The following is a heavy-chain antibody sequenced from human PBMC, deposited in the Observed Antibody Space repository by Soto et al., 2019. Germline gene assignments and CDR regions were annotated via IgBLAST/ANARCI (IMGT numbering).Heavy chain of an antibody. Sequence: EVQLLESGGDLVQPGGSLRLSCAASGFTFGSYAMSWVRQAPGKGLEWVSGISGSGDSTYYADSVKGRFTISRDNSKDTLYLQMNSLIAEGTDLYYCAKVLAGTVADFYDYWGQGTLVTVSS. J-gene: IGHJ4*02. CDR2: ISGSGDST. CDR3: AKVLAGTVADFYDY. D-gene: IGHD6-19*01. V-gene: IGHV3-23*01. CDR1: GFTFGSYA.